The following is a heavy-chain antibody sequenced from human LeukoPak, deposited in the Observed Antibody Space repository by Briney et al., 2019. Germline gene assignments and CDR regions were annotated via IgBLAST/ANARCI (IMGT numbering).Heavy chain of an antibody. J-gene: IGHJ4*02. CDR2: ISDSGGAI. D-gene: IGHD3-3*02. CDR1: GFTFSTYA. V-gene: IGHV3-23*01. Sequence: PGGSLRLSCAASGFTFSTYALNWVRQAPGKGLEWVSAISDSGGAIFYADSVKGRFTMSRDNSKNSLFLQMNSLRAEDTALYYCARLGSAAFTDYWGQGTLVTVSS. CDR3: ARLGSAAFTDY.